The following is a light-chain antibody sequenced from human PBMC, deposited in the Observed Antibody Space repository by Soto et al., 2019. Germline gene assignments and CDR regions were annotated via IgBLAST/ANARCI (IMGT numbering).Light chain of an antibody. J-gene: IGKJ2*01. CDR3: QQYDKWPYT. V-gene: IGKV3-15*01. CDR1: QIIGTN. Sequence: EIVLTQSPATLSVSPGEGATLSCRTSQIIGTNLAWYQQKPGQAPRLLIYGAFIRAPGFPVRFRGTGSGSEFTLTISSPQSEDGALYFCQQYDKWPYTFGQGTNLELK. CDR2: GAF.